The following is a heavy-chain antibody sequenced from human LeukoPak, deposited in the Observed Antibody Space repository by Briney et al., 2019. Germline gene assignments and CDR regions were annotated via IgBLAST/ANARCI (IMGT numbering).Heavy chain of an antibody. D-gene: IGHD2-2*01. Sequence: ASVKVSCKASGYTFTSYAMNWVRQAPGQGLEWMGWINTNTGNPTYAQGFTGRFVFSLDTSVSTAYLQISSLKAEDTAVYYCARGDIVVVPAATVYYYYYMDVWGKGTTVTISS. CDR1: GYTFTSYA. J-gene: IGHJ6*03. CDR2: INTNTGNP. V-gene: IGHV7-4-1*02. CDR3: ARGDIVVVPAATVYYYYYMDV.